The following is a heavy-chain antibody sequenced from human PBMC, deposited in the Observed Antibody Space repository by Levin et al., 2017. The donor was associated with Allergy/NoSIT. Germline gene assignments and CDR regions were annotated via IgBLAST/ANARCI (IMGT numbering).Heavy chain of an antibody. CDR3: ARDAAVTGLGNFDY. Sequence: SETLSLTCTVSGGSISSSSYYWGWIRQPPGKGLEWIGSIYYSGSTYYNPSLKSRVTISVDTSKNQFSLKLSSVTAADTAVYYCARDAAVTGLGNFDYWGQGTLVTVSS. J-gene: IGHJ4*02. CDR1: GGSISSSSYY. V-gene: IGHV4-39*07. CDR2: IYYSGST. D-gene: IGHD6-19*01.